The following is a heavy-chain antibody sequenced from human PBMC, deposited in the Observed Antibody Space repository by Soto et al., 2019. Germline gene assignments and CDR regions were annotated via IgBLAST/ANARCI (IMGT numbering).Heavy chain of an antibody. CDR1: GFTFGDYA. Sequence: GGSLRLSCTASGFTFGDYAMSWFRQAPGKGLEWVGFIRSKAYGGTTEYAASVKGRFTISRDDSKSIAYLQMNSLKTEDTAVYYCTRGYDILTGYYNPPYYFDYWGQGTLVTVSS. CDR2: IRSKAYGGTT. D-gene: IGHD3-9*01. J-gene: IGHJ4*02. V-gene: IGHV3-49*03. CDR3: TRGYDILTGYYNPPYYFDY.